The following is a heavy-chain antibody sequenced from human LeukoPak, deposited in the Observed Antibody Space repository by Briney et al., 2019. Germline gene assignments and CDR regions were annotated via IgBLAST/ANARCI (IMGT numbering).Heavy chain of an antibody. J-gene: IGHJ4*02. CDR2: IYSTGNT. Sequence: SETLSLTCTVSGGSISSGDRYWSWVRQSPGKGLEWIGYIYSTGNTYYNPSLKSRVIISVDTSKNQFSLELNSVTAADTAVYYCARDSYSYGYGGFDYWGQGILVTVSS. CDR1: GGSISSGDRY. D-gene: IGHD5-18*01. CDR3: ARDSYSYGYGGFDY. V-gene: IGHV4-30-4*01.